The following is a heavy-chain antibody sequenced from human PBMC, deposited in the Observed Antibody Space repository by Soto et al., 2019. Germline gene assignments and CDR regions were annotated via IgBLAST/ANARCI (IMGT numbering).Heavy chain of an antibody. CDR3: ARSIGRAAGGTSGGMEV. J-gene: IGHJ6*02. D-gene: IGHD6-13*01. CDR1: GGSVSSGINY. V-gene: IGHV4-31*03. CDR2: ISYRGTT. Sequence: QVQLRESGPCLVQASQTLSLVCTVSGGSVSSGINYWSWIRQRPQGGLEWLGYISYRGTTYYNPSLKSRVTISEDTSQNQLSLNVESVTAADTAVYYCARSIGRAAGGTSGGMEVWGQGTTVT.